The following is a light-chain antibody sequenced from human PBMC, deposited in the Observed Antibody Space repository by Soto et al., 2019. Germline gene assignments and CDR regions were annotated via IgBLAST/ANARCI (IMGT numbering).Light chain of an antibody. CDR2: GAS. CDR3: QQRSNWLWT. V-gene: IGKV3D-20*02. Sequence: EIVLTQSPGTLSLSPGERATLSCRASQTFSNSFLSWFQQIPGQAPRLLIYGASMRATGIPDRFSGSGSGTDFTLTISSLEPEDFAVYYCQQRSNWLWTFGQGTKVDIK. CDR1: QTFSNSF. J-gene: IGKJ1*01.